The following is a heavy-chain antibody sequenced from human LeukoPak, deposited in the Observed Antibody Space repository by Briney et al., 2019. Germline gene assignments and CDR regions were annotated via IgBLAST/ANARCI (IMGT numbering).Heavy chain of an antibody. V-gene: IGHV1-2*02. CDR3: ASATGTFDY. D-gene: IGHD1-1*01. CDR2: INPNGGGT. CDR1: GYTFTGYY. J-gene: IGHJ4*02. Sequence: ASVTVSCKASGYTFTGYYMHWVRQAPGQGLEWMGWINPNGGGTNYAQKFQGRVTIPRDTSISTAYMELSRLRSDDTAVYYCASATGTFDYWGQGTLVTVSS.